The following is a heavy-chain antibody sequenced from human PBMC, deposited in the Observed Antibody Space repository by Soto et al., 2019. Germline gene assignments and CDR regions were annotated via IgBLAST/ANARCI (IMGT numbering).Heavy chain of an antibody. Sequence: PGSSLKLSCKGSGYSFAGYWITWVRQKPGKGLEWMGRIDPSDSQTYYSPSFRGHVTISVTKSITTEFLQWSSLRASDTAMYYCARQIYDSDTGPNFQYYFDSWGQGTPVTVSS. CDR2: IDPSDSQT. J-gene: IGHJ4*02. V-gene: IGHV5-10-1*01. D-gene: IGHD3-22*01. CDR1: GYSFAGYW. CDR3: ARQIYDSDTGPNFQYYFDS.